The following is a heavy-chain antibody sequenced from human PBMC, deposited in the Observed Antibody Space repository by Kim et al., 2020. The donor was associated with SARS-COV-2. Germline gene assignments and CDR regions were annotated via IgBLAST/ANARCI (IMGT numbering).Heavy chain of an antibody. Sequence: GGSLRLSCAASGFTFSDYYMNWIRQAPGKGLEWVSFISSSGTTIYNADSVKGRFTISRDNAENSLHLQMNNLRVEDTAVYYCATRSRPSTFYNGMDVWGQGTTVTVSS. CDR1: GFTFSDYY. J-gene: IGHJ6*02. V-gene: IGHV3-11*01. CDR2: ISSSGTTI. D-gene: IGHD2-2*01. CDR3: ATRSRPSTFYNGMDV.